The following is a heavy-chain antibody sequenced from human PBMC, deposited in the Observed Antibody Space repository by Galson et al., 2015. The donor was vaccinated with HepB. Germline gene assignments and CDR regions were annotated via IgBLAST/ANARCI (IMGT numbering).Heavy chain of an antibody. CDR3: ATEGILVVRGGLRTRSYFDY. V-gene: IGHV3-21*01. CDR1: GITFNTYS. Sequence: SLRLSCAASGITFNTYSMNWVRQAPGKGLEWVASISSSSSYIYYADSVKGRFTISRDNARNSLYLQMNSLRAEDTAVYHCATEGILVVRGGLRTRSYFDYWGRGTLVTLSS. D-gene: IGHD3-10*01. J-gene: IGHJ4*02. CDR2: ISSSSSYI.